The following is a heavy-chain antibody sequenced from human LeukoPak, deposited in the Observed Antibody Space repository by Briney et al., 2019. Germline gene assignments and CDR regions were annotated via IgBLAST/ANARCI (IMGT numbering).Heavy chain of an antibody. Sequence: GGSLRLSCAASGFTFTDHWMYWVRQAPGKGLEWVARITNKAASYTTHYAASVKGRFIISRDDSQNSIYLQMNSLKTEDTAVYYCARDGILGYWGRGTLVTVSP. CDR1: GFTFTDHW. CDR3: ARDGILGY. CDR2: ITNKAASYTT. V-gene: IGHV3-72*01. J-gene: IGHJ4*02. D-gene: IGHD7-27*01.